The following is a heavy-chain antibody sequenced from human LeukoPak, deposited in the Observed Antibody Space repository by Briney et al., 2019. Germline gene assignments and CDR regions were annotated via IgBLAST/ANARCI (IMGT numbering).Heavy chain of an antibody. J-gene: IGHJ4*02. D-gene: IGHD1-26*01. CDR2: ISSSGSTI. V-gene: IGHV3-48*04. CDR1: GFTFSSYS. CDR3: ARRIGSLQCFDY. Sequence: GGSLRLSCAASGFTFSSYSMNWVRQAPGKGLEWVSYISSSGSTIYYADSVKGRFTISRDNAKNSLYLQMNSLRAEDTAVYYCARRIGSLQCFDYWGQGTLVTVSS.